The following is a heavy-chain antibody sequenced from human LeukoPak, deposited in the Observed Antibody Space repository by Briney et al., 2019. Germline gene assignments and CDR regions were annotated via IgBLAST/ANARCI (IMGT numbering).Heavy chain of an antibody. J-gene: IGHJ4*02. V-gene: IGHV4-39*01. CDR3: ARSGDYYDSAGYYRLFDY. CDR2: IYYSGST. CDR1: GGSISSTSYY. D-gene: IGHD3-22*01. Sequence: LETLSLTCTVSGGSISSTSYYWDWIRQPPGKGLEWIGTIYYSGSTYYNPSLKSRVTISVDTSKNQFSLKVSSVTAADTAVYYCARSGDYYDSAGYYRLFDYWGQGSLVTVSS.